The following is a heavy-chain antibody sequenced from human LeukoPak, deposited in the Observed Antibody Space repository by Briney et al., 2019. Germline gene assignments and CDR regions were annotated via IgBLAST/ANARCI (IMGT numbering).Heavy chain of an antibody. V-gene: IGHV3-15*01. J-gene: IGHJ4*02. Sequence: GGSLRLSCAASGFTFSNAWMSWVRQAPGKGLEWVGRIKSKTDGGTTDYAAPVKGRFTISRDDSKNTLYLQMNSLKTEDTAVYYCTTDLWAVAGAIPFDYWGQGTLVTVSS. CDR3: TTDLWAVAGAIPFDY. CDR2: IKSKTDGGTT. CDR1: GFTFSNAW. D-gene: IGHD6-19*01.